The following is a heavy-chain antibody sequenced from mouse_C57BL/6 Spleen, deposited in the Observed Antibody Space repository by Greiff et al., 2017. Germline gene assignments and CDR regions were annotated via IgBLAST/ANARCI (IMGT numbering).Heavy chain of an antibody. CDR3: AREGDREWYFDV. J-gene: IGHJ1*03. V-gene: IGHV1-64*01. CDR2: IHPNSGST. CDR1: GYTFTSYW. D-gene: IGHD3-3*01. Sequence: QVQLQQPGAELVKPGASVKLSCKASGYTFTSYWMHWVKQRPGQGLEWIGMIHPNSGSTNYNEKFKSKATLTVDKSSSTAYMQLSSLTSEDSAVYYCAREGDREWYFDVWGTGTTVTVSS.